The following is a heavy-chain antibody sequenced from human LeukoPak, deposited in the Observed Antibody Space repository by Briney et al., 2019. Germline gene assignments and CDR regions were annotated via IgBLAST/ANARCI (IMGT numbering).Heavy chain of an antibody. CDR2: ISAYNGNT. CDR3: ASTSQAAAGINVYYGMDV. CDR1: GYTFTSYG. J-gene: IGHJ6*02. D-gene: IGHD6-13*01. Sequence: ASVKVSCKASGYTFTSYGISWVRQAPGQGLEWMGWISAYNGNTNYAQKLQGRVTMTTDTSTSTAYMELRSLRSDDTAVYYCASTSQAAAGINVYYGMDVWGQGTTVTVSS. V-gene: IGHV1-18*01.